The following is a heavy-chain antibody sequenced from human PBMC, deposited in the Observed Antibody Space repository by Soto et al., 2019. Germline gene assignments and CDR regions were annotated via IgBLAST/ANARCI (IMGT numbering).Heavy chain of an antibody. J-gene: IGHJ5*02. CDR3: AKGDTSDPLHH. D-gene: IGHD2-2*01. CDR2: IWYDGSSK. CDR1: GFTFSNYG. V-gene: IGHV3-33*06. Sequence: GGSLRLSCAASGFTFSNYGMHWVRQAPGKGLEWVAVIWYDGSSKYYADSVKGRFTTSRDNSKNTLFLQMNSLRVEDTAVYYCAKGDTSDPLHHWGLGTLVTVSS.